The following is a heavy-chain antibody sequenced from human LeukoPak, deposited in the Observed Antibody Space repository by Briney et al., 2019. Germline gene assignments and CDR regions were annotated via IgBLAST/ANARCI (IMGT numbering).Heavy chain of an antibody. CDR2: IYNSGNT. CDR1: GESISSHY. CDR3: ARGAYSSGPQDY. Sequence: SETLSLTCNVSGESISSHYWSWIRQPPGEGLEWIGYIYNSGNTNYNPSLKSRVTISVDTSKNQFSLKLSSVTAADTAVYYCARGAYSSGPQDYWGQGTLVTVSS. V-gene: IGHV4-59*11. J-gene: IGHJ4*02. D-gene: IGHD6-19*01.